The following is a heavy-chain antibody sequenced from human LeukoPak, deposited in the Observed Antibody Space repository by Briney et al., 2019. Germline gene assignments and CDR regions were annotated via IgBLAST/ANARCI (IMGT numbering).Heavy chain of an antibody. J-gene: IGHJ4*02. Sequence: SETLSLTCTVSGGSISNSYWSWVRQPPGKGLEWIGYLYFGGSTNYNPSLKSRVTVSPDTSKNQFSLKLNSVTAADTAVYYCARAGGSWSFDYLGQGTLVTVSS. D-gene: IGHD5-12*01. CDR1: GGSISNSY. CDR3: ARAGGSWSFDY. CDR2: LYFGGST. V-gene: IGHV4-59*01.